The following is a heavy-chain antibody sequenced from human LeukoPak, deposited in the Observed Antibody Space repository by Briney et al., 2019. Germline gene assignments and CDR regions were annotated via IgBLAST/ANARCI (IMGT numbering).Heavy chain of an antibody. V-gene: IGHV3-33*01. D-gene: IGHD1-26*01. Sequence: GGSLRLSCAASGLTFSRYGMHWVRQAPAKGLEWVAVIWYDGSNKYYADCVKCRFTISRDKSKNTLYLQMSSLRAEDTAVYYCARAGQVVATFDYWGQGTLVTVSS. CDR3: ARAGQVVATFDY. J-gene: IGHJ4*02. CDR2: IWYDGSNK. CDR1: GLTFSRYG.